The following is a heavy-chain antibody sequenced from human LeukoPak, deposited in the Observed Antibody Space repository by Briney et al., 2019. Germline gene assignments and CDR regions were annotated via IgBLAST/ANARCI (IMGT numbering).Heavy chain of an antibody. CDR1: GFSFSSYW. CDR2: INSAGSST. Sequence: PGGSLRLSCAASGFSFSSYWMHWGRQAPGKGLVWVSRINSAGSSTSYAVSVEGRITISRDNAKNTLYLQMNSLRTEDTAVYYCAKAEGYDILTGLDYWGQGTLVTVSS. D-gene: IGHD3-9*01. J-gene: IGHJ4*02. V-gene: IGHV3-74*01. CDR3: AKAEGYDILTGLDY.